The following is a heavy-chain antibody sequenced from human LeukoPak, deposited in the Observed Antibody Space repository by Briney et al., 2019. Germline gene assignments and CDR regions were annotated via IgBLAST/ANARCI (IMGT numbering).Heavy chain of an antibody. CDR3: ARSFPHYYDSSGYSD. Sequence: SVEVSCKASGGTFSSYAISWVRQAPGQGLEWMGRIIPIFGTANYAQKFQGRVTITTDESTSTAYMELSSLRSEDTAVYYCARSFPHYYDSSGYSDWGQGTLVTVSS. CDR1: GGTFSSYA. CDR2: IIPIFGTA. D-gene: IGHD3-22*01. V-gene: IGHV1-69*05. J-gene: IGHJ4*02.